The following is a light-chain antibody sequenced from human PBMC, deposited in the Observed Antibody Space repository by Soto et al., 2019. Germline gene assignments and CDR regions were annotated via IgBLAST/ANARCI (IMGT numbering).Light chain of an antibody. CDR1: SSDVGYYNY. Sequence: HSALTQPPSATGAPRQSGTISCTGNSSDVGYYNYVSWYQQHPGKAPKLMIYEVSKRPSGVPDRFSGSKSGNTASLTVSGLQAEDEADYYCSSYAGSNAYVFGTGTKVTVL. J-gene: IGLJ1*01. CDR3: SSYAGSNAYV. V-gene: IGLV2-8*01. CDR2: EVS.